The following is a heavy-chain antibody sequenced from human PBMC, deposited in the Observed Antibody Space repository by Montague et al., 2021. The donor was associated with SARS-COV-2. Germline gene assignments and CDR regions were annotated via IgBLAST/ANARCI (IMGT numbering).Heavy chain of an antibody. D-gene: IGHD5-24*01. V-gene: IGHV4-39*01. CDR3: ARGLDGYNWGY. CDR2: MYYSGST. CDR1: GGSLGTSGYY. J-gene: IGHJ4*02. Sequence: SETLSLTRTVSGGSLGTSGYYWGWIRQPPGKGLEWIGSMYYSGSTHYNPSLKSRVTVSVDTSNNQFFLKLSSVTAADTAVYYCARGLDGYNWGYWGQGTLVTVSS.